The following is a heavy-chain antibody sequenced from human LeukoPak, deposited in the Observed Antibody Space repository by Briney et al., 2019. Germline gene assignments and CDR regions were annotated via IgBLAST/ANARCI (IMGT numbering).Heavy chain of an antibody. Sequence: TGGSLRLSCAASGFTFSSYAMSWVGRAPGKGLEWVSTISGSGDSTYYADSVKGRFTISRDNSKNTLHLQMNSLRAEDTAVYSCAKGRSGVSSAAINYWGRGTLVTVSS. J-gene: IGHJ4*02. V-gene: IGHV3-23*01. CDR1: GFTFSSYA. CDR2: ISGSGDST. D-gene: IGHD2-2*01. CDR3: AKGRSGVSSAAINY.